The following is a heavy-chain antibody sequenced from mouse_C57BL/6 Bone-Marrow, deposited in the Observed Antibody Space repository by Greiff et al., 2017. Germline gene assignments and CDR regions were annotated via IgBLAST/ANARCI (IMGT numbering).Heavy chain of an antibody. D-gene: IGHD2-1*01. CDR2: IYPRSGNT. CDR3: ARPAEIYYDFDY. Sequence: QVQLQQSGAELARPGASVKLSCKASGYTFTSYGISWVKQRTGQGLEWIGEIYPRSGNTYYNEKFKGKATLTADKSSSTAYMELRSLTSEDSAVYFWARPAEIYYDFDYWGQGTTLTVSS. J-gene: IGHJ2*01. CDR1: GYTFTSYG. V-gene: IGHV1-81*01.